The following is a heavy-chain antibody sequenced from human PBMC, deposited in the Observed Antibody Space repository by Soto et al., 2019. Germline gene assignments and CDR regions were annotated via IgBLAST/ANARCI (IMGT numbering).Heavy chain of an antibody. V-gene: IGHV3-23*01. J-gene: IGHJ4*02. Sequence: PGWSQRHSCAASGFVYSRDAMSRIRQAPGKGLEWGSAISGSGGSTYYADSVKGRFTISRDNSKNTLYLQMNSLRAEDTAVYYCAKGGYCTNGVCPQYYFDCWGQGTLVTVSS. CDR2: ISGSGGST. CDR3: AKGGYCTNGVCPQYYFDC. D-gene: IGHD2-8*01. CDR1: GFVYSRDA.